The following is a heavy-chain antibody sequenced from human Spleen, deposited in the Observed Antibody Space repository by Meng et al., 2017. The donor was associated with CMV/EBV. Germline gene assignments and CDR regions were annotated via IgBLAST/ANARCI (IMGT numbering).Heavy chain of an antibody. CDR1: GFTVSSNY. V-gene: IGHV3-66*02. Sequence: GESLKISCVVSGFTVSSNYLSWVRQAPGKGLEWVSVIYSGGGTYYADSVKGRFTISRDNSKNTLYLQMNSLRTEDTAVYYCARGSTPVDGSSSVVEDYWGRGTLVTVSS. CDR2: IYSGGGT. CDR3: ARGSTPVDGSSSVVEDY. D-gene: IGHD2-2*01. J-gene: IGHJ4*02.